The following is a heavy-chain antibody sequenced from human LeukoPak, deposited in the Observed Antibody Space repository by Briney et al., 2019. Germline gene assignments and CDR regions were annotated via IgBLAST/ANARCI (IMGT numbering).Heavy chain of an antibody. J-gene: IGHJ4*02. Sequence: GGSLRLSCAASGFTFSSYEMNWVRQAPGKGLEWISYISTSGSTIYYADSAKGRFTISRDNAKNPLYLQMNSLRAEDTAVYYCSKGYGDYEYWGQGTLVTVSS. CDR2: ISTSGSTI. CDR3: SKGYGDYEY. D-gene: IGHD4-17*01. CDR1: GFTFSSYE. V-gene: IGHV3-48*03.